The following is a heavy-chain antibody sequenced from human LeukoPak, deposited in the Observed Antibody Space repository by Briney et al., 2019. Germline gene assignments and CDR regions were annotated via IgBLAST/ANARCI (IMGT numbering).Heavy chain of an antibody. Sequence: SVKVSCKASGGTFSSYAISWVRQAPGQGLEWMGGIIPIFGTANYAQKFQGRVTITADESTSTAYMELSSLRSEDTAVYYCASSPRTYYYDSSGYYYGPYYFDYWGQGTLVTVSS. CDR3: ASSPRTYYYDSSGYYYGPYYFDY. V-gene: IGHV1-69*13. CDR2: IIPIFGTA. CDR1: GGTFSSYA. D-gene: IGHD3-22*01. J-gene: IGHJ4*02.